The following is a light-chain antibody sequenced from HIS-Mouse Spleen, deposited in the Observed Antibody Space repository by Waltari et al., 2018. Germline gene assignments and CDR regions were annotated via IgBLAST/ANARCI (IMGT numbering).Light chain of an antibody. CDR2: AAS. CDR3: QQLNSYPPT. CDR1: QGISSY. V-gene: IGKV1-9*01. J-gene: IGKJ1*01. Sequence: ILLTPSPSFLSASGGDIGTFTCRASQGISSYLAWYQQKPGKAPKLLIYAASTLQSGVPSRFSGSGSGTEFTLTISSLQPEDFATYYCQQLNSYPPTFGQGTKVEIK.